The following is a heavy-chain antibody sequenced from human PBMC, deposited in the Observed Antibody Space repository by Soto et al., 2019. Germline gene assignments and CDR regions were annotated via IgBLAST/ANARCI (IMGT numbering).Heavy chain of an antibody. CDR2: INDSGIT. Sequence: QVQLQQWGAEVLKPSETLSLTCVVNGGSFSNYYWTWIRQPPEKGLEWIGEINDSGITDSNPSLESRVTISVDMSKNQFSLRVNSVTAADTAVYHCARGRSSVPDRRGIGYYGLDVWGQGTTVTVSS. J-gene: IGHJ6*02. CDR3: ARGRSSVPDRRGIGYYGLDV. D-gene: IGHD3-3*01. CDR1: GGSFSNYY. V-gene: IGHV4-34*01.